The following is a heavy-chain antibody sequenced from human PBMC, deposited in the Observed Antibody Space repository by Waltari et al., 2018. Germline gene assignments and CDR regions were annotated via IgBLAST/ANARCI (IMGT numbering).Heavy chain of an antibody. CDR2: ISSSSSTI. CDR1: GFTFRRYR. CDR3: ARGGIAARRAFDY. D-gene: IGHD6-6*01. Sequence: EVQLVESGGGLVQPGGSLRLSCSASGFTFRRYRMNWGRQAPGKGLEWVSYISSSSSTIYYADSVKGRFTISRDNAKNSLYLQMNSLRAEDTAVYYCARGGIAARRAFDYWGQGTLVTVSS. J-gene: IGHJ4*02. V-gene: IGHV3-48*01.